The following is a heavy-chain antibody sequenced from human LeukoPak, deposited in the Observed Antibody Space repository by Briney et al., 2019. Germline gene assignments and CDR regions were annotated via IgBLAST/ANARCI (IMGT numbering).Heavy chain of an antibody. D-gene: IGHD6-13*01. V-gene: IGHV1-2*02. Sequence: ASVRVSCKTSGYTFTAYYMHWVRQAPGQGLEWMGWINPINPNSDDIHYAQKFRGRVTMTRDTSISTAYVELSSLRADDTAVYYCATGGYSSSLYDYWGQGTLVTVSS. CDR1: GYTFTAYY. CDR2: INPINPNSDDI. J-gene: IGHJ4*02. CDR3: ATGGYSSSLYDY.